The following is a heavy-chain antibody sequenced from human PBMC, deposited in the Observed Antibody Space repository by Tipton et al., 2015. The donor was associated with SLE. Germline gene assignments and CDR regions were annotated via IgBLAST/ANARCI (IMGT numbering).Heavy chain of an antibody. Sequence: SLRLSCAASGFTFSNYAQHWVRQAPGKGLEWVAAVSYDGTNTYHSDSVKGRFTISRDKSKNTLYLQMNSLRAEDTAVYYCASGGYWGQGSLVTVSS. CDR2: VSYDGTNT. CDR1: GFTFSNYA. D-gene: IGHD2-15*01. J-gene: IGHJ4*02. V-gene: IGHV3-30*14. CDR3: ASGGY.